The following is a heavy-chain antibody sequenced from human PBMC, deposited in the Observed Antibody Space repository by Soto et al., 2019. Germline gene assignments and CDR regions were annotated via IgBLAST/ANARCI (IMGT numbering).Heavy chain of an antibody. V-gene: IGHV4-39*01. CDR1: GASISSDNYY. CDR3: ARGRSAYYYDSSGYYSDY. D-gene: IGHD3-22*01. Sequence: PSETLSLTCSVSGASISSDNYYWGWIRQTPGKGLEWIGSIYYSGNTYYNPSLKSRLTISVDTSKNQFSLKLSSVTAADTAVYYCARGRSAYYYDSSGYYSDYWGQGTLVTVSS. J-gene: IGHJ4*02. CDR2: IYYSGNT.